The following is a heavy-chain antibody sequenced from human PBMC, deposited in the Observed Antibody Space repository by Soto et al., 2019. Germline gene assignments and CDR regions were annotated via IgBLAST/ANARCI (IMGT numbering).Heavy chain of an antibody. Sequence: GGSLRLSCAASGFTVSSNYMSWVRQAPGKGLEWVSVIYSGGSTYYADSVKGRFTISRDNSKNTLYLQMNSLRAEDTAVYYCARGTFGYSSGHYGMDVWGQGTTVTVSS. D-gene: IGHD6-19*01. CDR2: IYSGGST. CDR3: ARGTFGYSSGHYGMDV. V-gene: IGHV3-53*01. J-gene: IGHJ6*02. CDR1: GFTVSSNY.